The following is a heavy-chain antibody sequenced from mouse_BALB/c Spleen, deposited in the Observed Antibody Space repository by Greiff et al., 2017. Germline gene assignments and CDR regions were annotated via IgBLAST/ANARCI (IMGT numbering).Heavy chain of an antibody. CDR1: GFTFSDYY. CDR3: ARDQYGNYEAWFAY. Sequence: DVKLVESGGGLVKPGGSLKLSCAASGFTFSDYYMYWVRQTPEKRLAWVATISDGVSETYYPNSVKGRFTISRENSKNNLYLQMSSLKSEDTAMYYCARDQYGNYEAWFAYWGQGTLVTVSA. D-gene: IGHD2-10*02. J-gene: IGHJ3*01. CDR2: ISDGVSET. V-gene: IGHV5-4*02.